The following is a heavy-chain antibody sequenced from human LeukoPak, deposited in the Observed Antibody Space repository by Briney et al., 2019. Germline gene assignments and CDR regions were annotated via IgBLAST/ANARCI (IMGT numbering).Heavy chain of an antibody. V-gene: IGHV3-21*01. Sequence: GGSLRLSCAASGFTFNTYGMTWFRQAPGKGLEWVSSISSSSSYIYYADSVKGRFTISRDNAKNSLYLQMNSLRAEDTAVYYCARSPPYYDILTGPPFDYWGQGTLVTVSS. CDR3: ARSPPYYDILTGPPFDY. D-gene: IGHD3-9*01. CDR1: GFTFNTYG. CDR2: ISSSSSYI. J-gene: IGHJ4*02.